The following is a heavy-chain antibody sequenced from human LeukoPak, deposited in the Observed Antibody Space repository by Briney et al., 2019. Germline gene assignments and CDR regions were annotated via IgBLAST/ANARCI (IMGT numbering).Heavy chain of an antibody. CDR2: IYTSRGT. V-gene: IGHV4-4*07. Sequence: SETLSLTCTVSGGSISSYYRSWIRQPAGKGLAWTGSIYTSRGTNYNPSLKSRVTMSVDTSKNQFSLKLSSVTAADTAVYYCARNEIAVAVSWFDPWGQGTLVTVSS. D-gene: IGHD6-19*01. CDR1: GGSISSYY. J-gene: IGHJ5*02. CDR3: ARNEIAVAVSWFDP.